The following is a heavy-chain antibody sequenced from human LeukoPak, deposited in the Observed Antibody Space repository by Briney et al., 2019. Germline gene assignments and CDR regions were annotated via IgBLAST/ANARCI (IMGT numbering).Heavy chain of an antibody. D-gene: IGHD6-13*01. J-gene: IGHJ4*02. CDR3: AKHPKELAGYSSSWYSN. CDR1: GFTSSSYA. V-gene: IGHV3-23*01. Sequence: PGGSLRLSCAASGFTSSSYAMSWVSHAPGKGLEWVSAISGSGGRTYYADSVKGQFTISRDHSKNPLYLQMDSHRAKDTAVYFCAKHPKELAGYSSSWYSNWGQGTLVTVSS. CDR2: ISGSGGRT.